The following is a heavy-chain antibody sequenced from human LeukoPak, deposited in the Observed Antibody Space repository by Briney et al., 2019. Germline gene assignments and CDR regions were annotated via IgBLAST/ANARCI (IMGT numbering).Heavy chain of an antibody. CDR3: ARREPMVRGVIEVSQRNWFDP. D-gene: IGHD3-10*01. CDR1: GGSISSSSYY. CDR2: IYYSGST. J-gene: IGHJ5*02. V-gene: IGHV4-39*01. Sequence: SETLSLTCTVSGGSISSSSYYWGWIRQPPGKGLEWIGSIYYSGSTYYNPSLKSRVTISVDTSKNQFSLKLSSVTAADTAVYYCARREPMVRGVIEVSQRNWFDPWGQGTLVTVSS.